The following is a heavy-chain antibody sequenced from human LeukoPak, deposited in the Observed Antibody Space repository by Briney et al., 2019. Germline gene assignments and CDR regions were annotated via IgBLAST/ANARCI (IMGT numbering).Heavy chain of an antibody. CDR2: ISGSGGST. J-gene: IGHJ4*02. V-gene: IGHV3-23*01. D-gene: IGHD1-1*01. Sequence: GGSLRLSCAGSGFTFSIYAMTWVRQAPGKGLEWVSSISGSGGSTYYADSVKGRFTISRDNSKNTLYLQMYSLRAEDTAVYYCAKVEGASKASVYWGQGALVTVSS. CDR1: GFTFSIYA. CDR3: AKVEGASKASVY.